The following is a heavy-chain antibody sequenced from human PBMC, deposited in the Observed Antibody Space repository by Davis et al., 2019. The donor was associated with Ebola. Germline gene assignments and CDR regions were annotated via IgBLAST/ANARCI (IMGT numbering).Heavy chain of an antibody. CDR2: INPSIGNT. V-gene: IGHV1-46*01. Sequence: ASVKVSCKASGDTFSSYAMSWVRQAPAQGLEWMGLINPSIGNTSLAQKFQGRVTLTRDTSTSTVHMELSSLKSEDTAIYYCASGEFVDFWGQGTLVTVSS. D-gene: IGHD3-10*01. CDR1: GDTFSSYA. J-gene: IGHJ4*02. CDR3: ASGEFVDF.